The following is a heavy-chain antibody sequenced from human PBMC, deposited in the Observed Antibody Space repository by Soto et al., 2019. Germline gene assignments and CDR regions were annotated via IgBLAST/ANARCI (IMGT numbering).Heavy chain of an antibody. D-gene: IGHD3-16*02. CDR3: ANIPGWGSYPPGY. Sequence: GGSLRLSCAASGFTFSSYAMSWVRQAPGKGLEWVSAISGSGGSTYYADSVKGRFTISRDNSKNTLYLQMNSLRAEDTAVYYCANIPGWGSYPPGYWGQGTLVTVSS. J-gene: IGHJ4*02. CDR2: ISGSGGST. V-gene: IGHV3-23*01. CDR1: GFTFSSYA.